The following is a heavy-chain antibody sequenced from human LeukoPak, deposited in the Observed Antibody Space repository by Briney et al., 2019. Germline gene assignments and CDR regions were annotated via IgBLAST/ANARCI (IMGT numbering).Heavy chain of an antibody. CDR1: GGSISSRTYY. CDR3: ASHGSGSGYNWFDP. J-gene: IGHJ5*02. CDR2: IYYSGTT. Sequence: PSETLSLTCTVSGGSISSRTYYWGWIRQPPGKGLEWIGTIYYSGTTNYNPSLKSRVTISVDTSKNQFSLKLSSVTAADTAVYYCASHGSGSGYNWFDPWGQGTLVTVSS. V-gene: IGHV4-39*07. D-gene: IGHD3-10*01.